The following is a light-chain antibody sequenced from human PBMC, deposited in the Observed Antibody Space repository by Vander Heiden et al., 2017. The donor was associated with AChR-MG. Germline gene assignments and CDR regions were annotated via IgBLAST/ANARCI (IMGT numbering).Light chain of an antibody. Sequence: DIQMTQSPSTLSASVGDRATITCRASQSISSWLAWYQQKPGKAPKLLIYDASSLESGVPSRFSGSGSGTEFTLTISSLQPDDFATYYCLQYNSYSWTFGQGTKVEI. CDR3: LQYNSYSWT. CDR1: QSISSW. V-gene: IGKV1-5*01. CDR2: DAS. J-gene: IGKJ1*01.